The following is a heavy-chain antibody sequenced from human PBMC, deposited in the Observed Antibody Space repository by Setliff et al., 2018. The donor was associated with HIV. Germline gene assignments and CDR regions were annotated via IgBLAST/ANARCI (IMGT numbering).Heavy chain of an antibody. J-gene: IGHJ4*02. CDR3: ASHRSVYYFDY. Sequence: SETLSLTCAVSGGSFSAYYWSWIRQPPGEGLEWIGEINHSGSTNYNPSLKSRVTISIDTSKNQFSLKLSPVTAADTAVYYCASHRSVYYFDYWGQGTLVTVSS. CDR2: INHSGST. CDR1: GGSFSAYY. V-gene: IGHV4-34*01.